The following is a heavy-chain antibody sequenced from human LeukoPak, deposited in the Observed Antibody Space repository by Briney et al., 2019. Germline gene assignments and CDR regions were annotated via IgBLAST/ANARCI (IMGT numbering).Heavy chain of an antibody. CDR1: GFTVSSNY. D-gene: IGHD3-22*01. J-gene: IGHJ4*02. CDR3: ARDNFDYYDSGGYYDY. Sequence: GGSLRLSCAASGFTVSSNYMSWVRQAPGKGLEWVSVIYSGGNTYYADSVKGRFTISRDNPKNTLYLQMNSLRAEDTAVYYCARDNFDYYDSGGYYDYWGQGTLVTVSS. CDR2: IYSGGNT. V-gene: IGHV3-53*01.